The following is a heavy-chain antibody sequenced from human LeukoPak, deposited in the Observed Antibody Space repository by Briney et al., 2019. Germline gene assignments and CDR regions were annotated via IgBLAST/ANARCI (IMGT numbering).Heavy chain of an antibody. CDR2: IYSGGST. CDR1: GFTLSSNY. D-gene: IGHD3-10*01. J-gene: IGHJ4*02. Sequence: GGSLRLSCAASGFTLSSNYMSWVRQAPGKGLEWVSVIYSGGSTYYADSVKGRFTISRDNSKNTLYLQMNSLRAEDTAVYYCARWTMVRGVDYWGQGTLVTVSS. CDR3: ARWTMVRGVDY. V-gene: IGHV3-53*01.